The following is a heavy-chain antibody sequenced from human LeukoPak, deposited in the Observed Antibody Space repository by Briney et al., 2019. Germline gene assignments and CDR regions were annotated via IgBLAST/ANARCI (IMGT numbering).Heavy chain of an antibody. J-gene: IGHJ6*03. D-gene: IGHD2-15*01. V-gene: IGHV1-69*06. Sequence: SVKVSCKASGGTFSSYAISWVRQAPGHGLEWMGGIIPIFGTANYAQKFQGRVTITADKSTSTAYMELSSLRSEDTAVYYCARGVVAATFYYYMDVWGKGTTVTVSS. CDR3: ARGVVAATFYYYMDV. CDR1: GGTFSSYA. CDR2: IIPIFGTA.